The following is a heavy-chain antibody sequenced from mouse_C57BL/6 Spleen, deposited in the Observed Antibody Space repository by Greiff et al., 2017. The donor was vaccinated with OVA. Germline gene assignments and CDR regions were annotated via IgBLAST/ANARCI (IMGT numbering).Heavy chain of an antibody. CDR2: INPNNGGT. V-gene: IGHV1-22*01. J-gene: IGHJ2*01. CDR1: GYTFTDYN. CDR3: ASGNPYYFDY. Sequence: EVQLQQSGPELVKPGASVKMSCKASGYTFTDYNIHWVKQSHGKSLEWIGYINPNNGGTSYNQKFKGKATLTVNKSSSTAYMELRSLTSEDSAVYYCASGNPYYFDYWGQGTTLTVSS.